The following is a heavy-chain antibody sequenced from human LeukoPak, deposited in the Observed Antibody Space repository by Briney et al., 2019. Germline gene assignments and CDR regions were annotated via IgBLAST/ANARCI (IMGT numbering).Heavy chain of an antibody. CDR3: ARREMAS. V-gene: IGHV3-30-3*01. CDR2: ISYDGSNK. Sequence: PGGSLRLSCAASGFTFSSYAMHWVRQAPGKGLEWVAVISYDGSNKYYADSVKGRFTISRDNSKNTLYLHMNSLRAEDTAVYYCARREMASGGQGTLVTVSS. CDR1: GFTFSSYA. D-gene: IGHD5-24*01. J-gene: IGHJ4*02.